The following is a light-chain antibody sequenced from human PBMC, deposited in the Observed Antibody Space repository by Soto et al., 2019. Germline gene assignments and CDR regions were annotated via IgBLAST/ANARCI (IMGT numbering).Light chain of an antibody. CDR2: GNR. Sequence: QSVLTQPPSVSGAPGQRVTISCTGSSSNIGAGYDVHWYQQLPGTAPKLLIYGNRNRPSGVPDRFSGSKSGTSASLVITGLQAEDEPNFYCVSYDSSLSGWIFGGGPKLTVL. J-gene: IGLJ2*01. CDR1: SSNIGAGYD. CDR3: VSYDSSLSGWI. V-gene: IGLV1-40*01.